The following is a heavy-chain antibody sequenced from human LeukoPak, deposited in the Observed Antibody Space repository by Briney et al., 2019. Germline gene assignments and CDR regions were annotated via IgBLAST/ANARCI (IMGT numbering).Heavy chain of an antibody. J-gene: IGHJ4*02. CDR1: GFTFGDYA. CDR2: ISWNSGSI. CDR3: VKDKRAKTSSGFDY. D-gene: IGHD6-19*01. Sequence: GGSLRLSCAASGFTFGDYAMHWVRQAPWKGLEWVSGISWNSGSIGYADSVKGRFTISRDNAKNSLYLQMNSLRAEDTALYYCVKDKRAKTSSGFDYWGQGTLVTVSS. V-gene: IGHV3-9*01.